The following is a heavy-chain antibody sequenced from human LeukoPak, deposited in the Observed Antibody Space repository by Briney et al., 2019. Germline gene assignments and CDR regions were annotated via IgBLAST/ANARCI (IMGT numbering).Heavy chain of an antibody. CDR1: GFTLSSYW. V-gene: IGHV3-7*01. CDR3: ARLAGAVAGWFDY. CDR2: IKQDGGEK. J-gene: IGHJ4*02. D-gene: IGHD6-19*01. Sequence: GGSLRLSCAASGFTLSSYWMSWVGQAPGKGLEWVANIKQDGGEKYYVDSVEGRFTISRDNAKNSLYLQMNSLRAEDTAVYYCARLAGAVAGWFDYWGQGTLVTVSS.